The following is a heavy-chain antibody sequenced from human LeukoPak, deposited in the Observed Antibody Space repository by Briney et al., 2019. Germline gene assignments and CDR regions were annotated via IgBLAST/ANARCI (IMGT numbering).Heavy chain of an antibody. CDR1: GYTFTSYG. Sequence: GASVKVSCKASGYTFTSYGISWVRQAPGQGLEWMGWISAYNGNTNYAQKLQGRVTMTRNTSISTAYMELSSLRSEDTAVYYCARGENWFDPWGQGTLVTVSS. CDR2: ISAYNGNT. CDR3: ARGENWFDP. D-gene: IGHD1-26*01. J-gene: IGHJ5*02. V-gene: IGHV1-18*01.